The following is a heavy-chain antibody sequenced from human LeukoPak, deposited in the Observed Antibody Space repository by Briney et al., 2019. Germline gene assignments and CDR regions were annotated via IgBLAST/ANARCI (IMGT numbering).Heavy chain of an antibody. CDR2: FXYSGGT. V-gene: IGHV4-59*02. J-gene: IGHJ4*02. CDR3: ARGFKSSGWFGGPSFDS. D-gene: IGHD3-10*01. Sequence: XETXXXXXAVSGASVRSXYXTXVRXPPGKGRXGXGYFXYSGGTVYNPSLKNRVTISVDTSKNQFSLNLMSVTAADTAFYFCARGFKSSGWFGGPSFDSWGQGSLVTVSS. CDR1: GASVRSXY.